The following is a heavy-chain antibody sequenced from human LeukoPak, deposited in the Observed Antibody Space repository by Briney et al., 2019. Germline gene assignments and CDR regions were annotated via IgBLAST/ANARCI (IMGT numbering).Heavy chain of an antibody. CDR3: ARDGAVAGTVAFDI. CDR1: GGSISSYY. CDR2: IYYSGST. D-gene: IGHD6-19*01. Sequence: SETLSLTCTVSGGSISSYYWSWIRQPPGKGLEWIGYIYYSGSTNYNPSLKSPVTISVDTSKNQFSLKLSSVTAADTAVYYCARDGAVAGTVAFDIWGQGTMVTVSS. V-gene: IGHV4-59*01. J-gene: IGHJ3*02.